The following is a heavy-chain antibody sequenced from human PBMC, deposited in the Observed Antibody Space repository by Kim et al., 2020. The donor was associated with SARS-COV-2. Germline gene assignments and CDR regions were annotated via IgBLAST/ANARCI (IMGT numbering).Heavy chain of an antibody. D-gene: IGHD3-22*01. CDR1: GYTFTSYD. CDR2: MNPNSGNT. Sequence: ASVKVSCKASGYTFTSYDINWVRQATGQGLEWMGWMNPNSGNTGYAQKFQGRVTMTRNTSISTAYMELGSLRSEDTAVYYCARGARGSTMIVVVPLYYYYMDVWGKGTTVTVS. J-gene: IGHJ6*03. CDR3: ARGARGSTMIVVVPLYYYYMDV. V-gene: IGHV1-8*01.